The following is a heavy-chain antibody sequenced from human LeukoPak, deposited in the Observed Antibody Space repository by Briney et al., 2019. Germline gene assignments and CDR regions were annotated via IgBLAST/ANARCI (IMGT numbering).Heavy chain of an antibody. CDR3: AKSSGSGYYYALDY. CDR2: ITASGGSP. Sequence: GGSLRLSCEASGFTFSNYAMSWVRQAPGKGLEWVSSITASGGSPFYAVSVRGRFTISRDNSKNILYLRMDSLRAEDTAVYYCAKSSGSGYYYALDYWGQGTLVPVSS. CDR1: GFTFSNYA. D-gene: IGHD3-22*01. J-gene: IGHJ4*02. V-gene: IGHV3-23*01.